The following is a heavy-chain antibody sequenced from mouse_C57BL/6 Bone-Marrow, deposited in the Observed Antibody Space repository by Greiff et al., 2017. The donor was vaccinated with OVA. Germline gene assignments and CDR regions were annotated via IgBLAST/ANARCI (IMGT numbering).Heavy chain of an antibody. CDR3: ARQGYYYGSSSYWYVDV. V-gene: IGHV5-9*01. CDR2: ISGGGGNT. CDR1: GFTFSSYT. D-gene: IGHD1-1*01. Sequence: EVKVVESGGGLVKPGGSLKLSCAASGFTFSSYTMSWVRQTPEKRLEWVATISGGGGNTYYPDSVKGRFTISRDNAKNTLYLQMSSLRSEETALYYCARQGYYYGSSSYWYVDVWGTGTTVTVSS. J-gene: IGHJ1*03.